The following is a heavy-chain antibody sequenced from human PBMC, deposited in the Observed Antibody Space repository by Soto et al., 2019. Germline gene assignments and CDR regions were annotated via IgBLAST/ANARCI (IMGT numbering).Heavy chain of an antibody. V-gene: IGHV3-48*02. CDR3: ARDTGSSTSYYYYYYGMDV. CDR2: ISSSSSTI. Sequence: PGGSLRLSCAASGFTFSSYSMNWVRQAPGKGLEWVSYISSSSSTIYYADSVKGRFTISRDNAKNSLYLQMNSLRDEDTAVYYWARDTGSSTSYYYYYYGMDVWGQGTTVTVSS. CDR1: GFTFSSYS. J-gene: IGHJ6*02. D-gene: IGHD2-2*01.